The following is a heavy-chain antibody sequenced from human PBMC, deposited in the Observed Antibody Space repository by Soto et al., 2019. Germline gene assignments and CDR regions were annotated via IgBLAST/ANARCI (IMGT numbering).Heavy chain of an antibody. CDR3: ARDRPNYANGMDY. J-gene: IGHJ6*02. CDR1: GFTFSNYG. D-gene: IGHD1-7*01. V-gene: IGHV3-33*01. CDR2: IWYDGSNI. Sequence: QVQLVESGGGVVQPGRSLRLSCAASGFTFSNYGMHWVRQAPGKGLEWVAVIWYDGSNIYYADSVKGRFTISRDNSKNTRYLQMNSLRAEDTAVYYCARDRPNYANGMDYWGQGTTVTVSS.